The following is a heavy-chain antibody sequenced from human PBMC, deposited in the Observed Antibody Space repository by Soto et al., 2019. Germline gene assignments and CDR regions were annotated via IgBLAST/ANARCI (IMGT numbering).Heavy chain of an antibody. D-gene: IGHD2-2*02. Sequence: QEQLVQSGAEVKKPGASVKVSCKASGYTFSGYYIHWLRQAPGQGLEWMGWINPNSGGTNYAQKFQGRVTVTRATTTSTAYMELSRLTSDDTAVYYCARSLTEGYCTITGCYTRPLYGMDVWGQGTTVTVSS. J-gene: IGHJ6*02. CDR3: ARSLTEGYCTITGCYTRPLYGMDV. CDR1: GYTFSGYY. CDR2: INPNSGGT. V-gene: IGHV1-2*02.